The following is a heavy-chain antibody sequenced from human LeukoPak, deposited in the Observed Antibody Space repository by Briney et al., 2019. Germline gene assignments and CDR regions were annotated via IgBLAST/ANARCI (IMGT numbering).Heavy chain of an antibody. D-gene: IGHD5-12*01. V-gene: IGHV3-33*01. CDR3: AREGGYSGYGNAFDI. Sequence: GRSLRLSCAASGFTFSSYGMHWVRQAPGKGLEWVAVIWYDGSNKYYADSVKGRFTISRDNSKNTLYLQMNSLRAEDTAVYYCAREGGYSGYGNAFDIWGQGTMVTVSS. J-gene: IGHJ3*02. CDR1: GFTFSSYG. CDR2: IWYDGSNK.